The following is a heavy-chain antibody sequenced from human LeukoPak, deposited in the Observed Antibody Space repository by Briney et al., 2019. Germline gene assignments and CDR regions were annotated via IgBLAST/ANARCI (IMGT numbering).Heavy chain of an antibody. CDR3: ARAQRAGHIVVVPAAPTFDY. CDR2: INTNTGNP. J-gene: IGHJ4*02. D-gene: IGHD2-2*01. Sequence: GASVKVSCKASGYTFTSYAMNWVRQAPGQGLEWMGWINTNTGNPTYAQGFTGRFVFSLDTSVSTAYLQISSLKAEDTAVYYCARAQRAGHIVVVPAAPTFDYWGQGTLVTVSS. V-gene: IGHV7-4-1*02. CDR1: GYTFTSYA.